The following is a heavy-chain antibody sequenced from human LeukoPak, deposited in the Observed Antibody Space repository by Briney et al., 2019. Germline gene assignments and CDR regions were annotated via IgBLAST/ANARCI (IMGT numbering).Heavy chain of an antibody. J-gene: IGHJ4*02. Sequence: PGGSLRLSCAASGFTLSSYWMSWVRQAPGKGLEGVANIKTDGSEKYYVDSLKGRFTISRDNAKNSLYLQMNNLRDEDTAVYYCVPHGVNTINYWGQGTLVTVSS. CDR3: VPHGVNTINY. CDR1: GFTLSSYW. CDR2: IKTDGSEK. V-gene: IGHV3-7*01. D-gene: IGHD2-21*01.